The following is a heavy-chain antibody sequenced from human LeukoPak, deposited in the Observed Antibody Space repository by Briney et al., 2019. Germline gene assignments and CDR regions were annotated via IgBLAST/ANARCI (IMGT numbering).Heavy chain of an antibody. V-gene: IGHV3-30*03. CDR2: ISYDGSNK. J-gene: IGHJ4*02. CDR3: AVERGRWLQWLDY. Sequence: GGSLTLSCAASGFTFSSYGMHWVRQAPGKGLEWVAVISYDGSNKYYADSVKGRFTISRDNSKNTLYLQMNSLRAEDTAVYYCAVERGRWLQWLDYWSQGTLVTVSS. CDR1: GFTFSSYG. D-gene: IGHD5-24*01.